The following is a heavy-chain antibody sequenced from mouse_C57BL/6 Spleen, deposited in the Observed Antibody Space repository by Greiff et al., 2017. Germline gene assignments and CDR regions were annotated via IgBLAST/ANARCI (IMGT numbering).Heavy chain of an antibody. D-gene: IGHD3-3*01. CDR2: ISGGGGNT. J-gene: IGHJ2*01. CDR1: GFTFSSYT. V-gene: IGHV5-9*01. Sequence: EVHLVESGGGLVKPGGSLKLSCAASGFTFSSYTMSWVRQTPEERLEWVATISGGGGNTYYPDSVKGRFTISRDNAKNTLYLQMSSLRSEDTALYYCTGLGQNFDYWGQGTTLTVSS. CDR3: TGLGQNFDY.